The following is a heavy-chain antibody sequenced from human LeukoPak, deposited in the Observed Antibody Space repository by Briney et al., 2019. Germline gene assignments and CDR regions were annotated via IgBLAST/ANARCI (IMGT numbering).Heavy chain of an antibody. Sequence: QPGGSLRLSCAASGFTFSSYEMNWVRQAPGKGLEWVSYISSGGSAIYYADSVEGRFTISRDNTKSSLYLQMNSLRAEDTAVYYCARGGRVAGITYGMHVWGQGTTVTVSS. J-gene: IGHJ6*02. CDR3: ARGGRVAGITYGMHV. CDR2: ISSGGSAI. CDR1: GFTFSSYE. V-gene: IGHV3-48*03. D-gene: IGHD6-19*01.